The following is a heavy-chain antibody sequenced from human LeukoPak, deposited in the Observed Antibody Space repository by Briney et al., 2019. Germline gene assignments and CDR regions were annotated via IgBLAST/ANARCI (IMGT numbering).Heavy chain of an antibody. J-gene: IGHJ6*03. CDR2: IYTSGST. V-gene: IGHV4-4*07. CDR1: GGSISSYY. Sequence: SETLSLTCTVSGGSISSYYWSWIRQPAGKGLEWIGRIYTSGSTNYNPSLKSRVTISVDTSKNQFSLKLSSVTAADTAVYYCARDLYGSGSYPYYYYYMDVWGKGTTVTISS. CDR3: ARDLYGSGSYPYYYYYMDV. D-gene: IGHD3-10*01.